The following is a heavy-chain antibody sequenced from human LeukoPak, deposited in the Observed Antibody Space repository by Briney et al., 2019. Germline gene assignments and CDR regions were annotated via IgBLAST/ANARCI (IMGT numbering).Heavy chain of an antibody. Sequence: PGGSLRLSCAVSGFVVSVHHMAWVRQAPGKGLEWVSVRQPGNVSYYADSVKGRFTTSTDNSKNILYLQIKDLRAEDTALYYCARERDYDTYFDYWGQGTLVIVSS. CDR1: GFVVSVHH. CDR3: ARERDYDTYFDY. D-gene: IGHD3-22*01. V-gene: IGHV3-53*01. CDR2: RQPGNVS. J-gene: IGHJ4*02.